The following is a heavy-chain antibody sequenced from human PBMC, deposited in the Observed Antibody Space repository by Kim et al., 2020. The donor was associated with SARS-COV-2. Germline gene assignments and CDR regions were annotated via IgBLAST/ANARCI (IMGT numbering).Heavy chain of an antibody. D-gene: IGHD6-19*01. Sequence: APKFQGRVTITADESTSTAYMELSSLRSEDTAVYYCARDRSSGWYEGMDYWGQGTLVTVSS. V-gene: IGHV1-69*01. J-gene: IGHJ4*02. CDR3: ARDRSSGWYEGMDY.